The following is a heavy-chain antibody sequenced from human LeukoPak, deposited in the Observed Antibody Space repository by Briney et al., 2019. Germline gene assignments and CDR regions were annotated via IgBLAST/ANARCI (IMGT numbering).Heavy chain of an antibody. D-gene: IGHD5-18*01. Sequence: SQTLSLTCTVSGGSISSGGYYWSWIRQHPGKGLEWIGYIYYSGSTYYNPSLKSRVTISVDTSKNQFSLKLSSVTAADTAVYYCARDIEGAAKDWFDPWGQGTLVTVSS. J-gene: IGHJ5*02. CDR2: IYYSGST. V-gene: IGHV4-31*03. CDR3: ARDIEGAAKDWFDP. CDR1: GGSISSGGYY.